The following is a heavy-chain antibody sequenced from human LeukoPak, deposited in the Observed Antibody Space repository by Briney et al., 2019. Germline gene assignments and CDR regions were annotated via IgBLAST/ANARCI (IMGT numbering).Heavy chain of an antibody. Sequence: ASVKVSCKASGYTFTSHGISWVRQAPGQGLEWMGWIGPYNGNTNYAQKLRGRVTMTTDTSTSTAYMELRSLRSDDTAVYYCARESGRDFADWGQGTLVTVSS. D-gene: IGHD2-21*01. CDR3: ARESGRDFAD. CDR2: IGPYNGNT. V-gene: IGHV1-18*01. J-gene: IGHJ4*02. CDR1: GYTFTSHG.